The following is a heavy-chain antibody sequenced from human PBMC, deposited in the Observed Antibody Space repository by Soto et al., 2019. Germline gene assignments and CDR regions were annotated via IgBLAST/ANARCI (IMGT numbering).Heavy chain of an antibody. D-gene: IGHD4-4*01. CDR1: GFTFSSYS. V-gene: IGHV3-48*01. CDR2: ISSSSSTI. Sequence: EVQLVESGGGLVQPGGSLRLSCAASGFTFSSYSMNWVRQAPGKGLEWVSYISSSSSTIYYAVSVKGRFTISRDNAKNSLYVQMNSLRAADTAVYYCARDEDSSYSRYYYYMDVWGEGTTVTVSS. J-gene: IGHJ6*03. CDR3: ARDEDSSYSRYYYYMDV.